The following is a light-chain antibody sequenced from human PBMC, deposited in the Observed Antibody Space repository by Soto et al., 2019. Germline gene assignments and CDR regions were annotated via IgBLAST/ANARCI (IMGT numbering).Light chain of an antibody. CDR2: GAS. CDR1: QSVSSN. J-gene: IGKJ2*02. V-gene: IGKV3-15*01. CDR3: QQYNNCPRT. Sequence: EIVMTQSPATLSVSPGERATLSCRASQSVSSNLAWYQQKPGQAPRLLIYGASTRATGFPARFSGSGSGTESTLTNSSLHSEDFAVYYWQQYNNCPRTFGQGTKLEIK.